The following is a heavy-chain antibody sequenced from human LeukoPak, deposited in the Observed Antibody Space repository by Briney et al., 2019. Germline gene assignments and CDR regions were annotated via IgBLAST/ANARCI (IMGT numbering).Heavy chain of an antibody. Sequence: ASVKFSCKVSGYTLTELSMHWVRQAPGKGLEWMGGFDPEDGETIYAQKFQGRVTMTEDTSTDTAYMELSSLRSEDTAVYYCAAGLKYSSGWYYFDYWGQGTLVTVSS. CDR1: GYTLTELS. J-gene: IGHJ4*02. CDR2: FDPEDGET. D-gene: IGHD6-19*01. CDR3: AAGLKYSSGWYYFDY. V-gene: IGHV1-24*01.